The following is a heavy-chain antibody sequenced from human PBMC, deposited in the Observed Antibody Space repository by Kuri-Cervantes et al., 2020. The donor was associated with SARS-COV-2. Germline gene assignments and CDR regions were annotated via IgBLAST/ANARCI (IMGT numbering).Heavy chain of an antibody. D-gene: IGHD6-13*01. J-gene: IGHJ5*02. CDR1: GGSISSSSYY. Sequence: SETLSLTCTVSGGSISSSSYYWGWIRQPTGKGLEWIGSIYYSGSTYYNPSLKSRVTISVDTSKNQFSLKLSSVTAADTAVYYCARGDWGLAAAQPNWFDPWGHGTRVTVSS. CDR2: IYYSGST. CDR3: ARGDWGLAAAQPNWFDP. V-gene: IGHV4-39*07.